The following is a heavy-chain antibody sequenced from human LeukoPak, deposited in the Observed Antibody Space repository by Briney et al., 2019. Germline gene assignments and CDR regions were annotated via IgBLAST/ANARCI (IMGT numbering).Heavy chain of an antibody. J-gene: IGHJ5*02. Sequence: ASVKVSCKASGYRFTSYGITWVRQAPGQGLEWMGWISAYNGNTNYAQKVQGRVTLTTDTSTSTAYMELRSLRSDDTAVYYCAREGYCSGGICYSTMNWFDPWGQGTLVTVSS. CDR3: AREGYCSGGICYSTMNWFDP. V-gene: IGHV1-18*01. D-gene: IGHD2-15*01. CDR1: GYRFTSYG. CDR2: ISAYNGNT.